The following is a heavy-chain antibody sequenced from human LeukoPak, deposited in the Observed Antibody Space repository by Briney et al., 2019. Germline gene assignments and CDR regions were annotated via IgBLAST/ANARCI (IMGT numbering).Heavy chain of an antibody. D-gene: IGHD3-10*01. Sequence: ASVKVSCKASGYTFTSYGISWVRQAPGQGLEWMGRINPNSGGTNYAQKFQGRVTMTRDTSISTAYMELSRLRSDDTAVYYCARSSGSYYLPGYWGQGTLVTVSS. CDR1: GYTFTSYG. CDR2: INPNSGGT. CDR3: ARSSGSYYLPGY. J-gene: IGHJ4*02. V-gene: IGHV1-2*06.